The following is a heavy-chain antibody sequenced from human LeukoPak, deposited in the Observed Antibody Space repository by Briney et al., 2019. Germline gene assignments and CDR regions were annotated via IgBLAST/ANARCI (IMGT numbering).Heavy chain of an antibody. CDR1: GGSFSGYI. J-gene: IGHJ2*01. Sequence: SETLSLTCAVYGGSFSGYIWSWIRQPPGKGLEWIGEINHSGSTTYSPSLKSRVTMSVDTAKNQFSLQLNSVTAADTAVNYCARVAKYSSTCRGKYWYFDLWGRGTLVTVSS. CDR2: INHSGST. CDR3: ARVAKYSSTCRGKYWYFDL. D-gene: IGHD1-26*01. V-gene: IGHV4-34*01.